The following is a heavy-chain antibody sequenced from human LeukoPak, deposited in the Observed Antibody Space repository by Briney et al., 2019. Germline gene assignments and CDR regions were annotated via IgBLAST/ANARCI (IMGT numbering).Heavy chain of an antibody. CDR3: ARVSLVVRAFDI. CDR1: GYTFTGHY. Sequence: ASVKVSCKTSGYTFTGHYMHWVRQAPGQGLEWMGWINPNSGATKSAQKFQGRVTMTRDTFTSTVYMELSSLRFEDTAVYYCARVSLVVRAFDIWGQGTMVTVSS. J-gene: IGHJ3*02. D-gene: IGHD2-15*01. CDR2: INPNSGAT. V-gene: IGHV1-2*02.